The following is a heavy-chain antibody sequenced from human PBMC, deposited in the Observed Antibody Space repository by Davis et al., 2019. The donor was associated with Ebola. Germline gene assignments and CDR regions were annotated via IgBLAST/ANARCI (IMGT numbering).Heavy chain of an antibody. D-gene: IGHD3-16*01. V-gene: IGHV3-21*01. CDR2: ISSSSSYI. CDR1: GFTLSNYN. Sequence: GGSLRLSCAASGFTLSNYNMNWVRQAPGKGLEWVSSISSSSSYIYYADSVKGRFTISRDNAKNSLYLQMNSLRAEDTAVYYCARDRPLDFFFGDYYGMDVWGQGTTVTVSS. CDR3: ARDRPLDFFFGDYYGMDV. J-gene: IGHJ6*02.